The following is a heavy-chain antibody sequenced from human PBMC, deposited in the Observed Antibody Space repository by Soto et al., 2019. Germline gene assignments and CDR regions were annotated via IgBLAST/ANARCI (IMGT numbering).Heavy chain of an antibody. CDR1: GGSVSSGSCY. V-gene: IGHV4-61*01. Sequence: SETLSLTCTVSGGSVSSGSCYWSWIRQPPGKGLEWIGYIYYSGSTNYNPSLKSRVTISVDTSKNQFSLKLSSVTAADTAVYYCARVHQSSGRYNWFEPWGQGTLVTVSS. J-gene: IGHJ5*02. CDR3: ARVHQSSGRYNWFEP. CDR2: IYYSGST. D-gene: IGHD6-19*01.